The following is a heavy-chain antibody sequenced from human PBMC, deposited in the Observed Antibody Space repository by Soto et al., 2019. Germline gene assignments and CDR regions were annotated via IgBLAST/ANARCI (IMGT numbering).Heavy chain of an antibody. V-gene: IGHV1-69*01. Sequence: QVQLVQSGAEVKKPGSSVKVSCKASADTFNSYSLSWLRQAPGQRLEWMGGITPVFGTATYAQRFEDRLTITADDSTSTVYMELTSLRSDDTAVYYCARSRERTTVTNWSAPWRQGALVTVSS. D-gene: IGHD4-17*01. CDR1: ADTFNSYS. J-gene: IGHJ5*01. CDR3: ARSRERTTVTNWSAP. CDR2: ITPVFGTA.